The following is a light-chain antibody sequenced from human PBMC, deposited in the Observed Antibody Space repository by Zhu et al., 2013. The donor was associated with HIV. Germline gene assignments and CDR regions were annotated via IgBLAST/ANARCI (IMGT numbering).Light chain of an antibody. J-gene: IGKJ5*01. CDR1: QSISRW. CDR2: DAS. Sequence: DIQLTQSPSTLATSVGDRVTITCRASQSISRWLAWYQQKPGKAPKLLIYDASTLESGVPSRFSGSGSGTHFALTISSLQPEDFATYYCQQFHDYPPITFGQGTRLETK. V-gene: IGKV1-5*01. CDR3: QQFHDYPPIT.